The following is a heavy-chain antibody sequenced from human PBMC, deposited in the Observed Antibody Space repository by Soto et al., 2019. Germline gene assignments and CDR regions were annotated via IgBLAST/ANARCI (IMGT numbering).Heavy chain of an antibody. CDR3: ATYGGFRFDY. J-gene: IGHJ4*02. CDR1: GGSISSGYYS. D-gene: IGHD3-10*01. V-gene: IGHV4-30-2*01. Sequence: SETLSLTCAVSGGSISSGYYSSCWIRQPPGKGLEWSGYIYHSGSTYYNPSLKSRVTISVDTSKNQSSLQLSSVTAAVTAVYYCATYGGFRFDYWGQGTLVTVSS. CDR2: IYHSGST.